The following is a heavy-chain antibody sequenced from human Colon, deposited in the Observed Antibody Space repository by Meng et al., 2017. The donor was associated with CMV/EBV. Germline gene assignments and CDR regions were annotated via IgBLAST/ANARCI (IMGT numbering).Heavy chain of an antibody. CDR1: GGSISSSSYY. CDR3: ARNSKGAFDI. CDR2: IYYSGST. V-gene: IGHV4-39*07. J-gene: IGHJ3*02. Sequence: GSLRLSCTVSGGSISSSSYYWGWIRQPPGKGLEWIGSIYYSGSTYYNPSLKSRVTISVDTSKNQFSLKLSSVTAADTAVYYCARNSKGAFDIWGQGTRVTVSS. D-gene: IGHD2-21*01.